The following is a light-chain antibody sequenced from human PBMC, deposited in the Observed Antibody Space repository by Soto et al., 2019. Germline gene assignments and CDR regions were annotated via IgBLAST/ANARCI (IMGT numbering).Light chain of an antibody. CDR2: RAS. J-gene: IGKJ1*01. Sequence: DIQLTQSPSFLSASAGDRVTITCRASQTISSWLAWYQQKPGKAPNLLIYRASTLESGVPSRFSGTGSGTEFTLTISSLQPDDFATYYCQQYNDYSPTWTFGQGTKVDIK. CDR3: QQYNDYSPTWT. V-gene: IGKV1-5*03. CDR1: QTISSW.